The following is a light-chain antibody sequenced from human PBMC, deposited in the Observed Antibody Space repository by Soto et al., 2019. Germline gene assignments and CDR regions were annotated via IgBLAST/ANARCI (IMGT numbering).Light chain of an antibody. Sequence: QLVLTQSPSASASLGASVKVTCTLGSGHSNYAIAWHQQQPERGPRFLMKLDDEGRNTKGDGVPDRFSGSSSGAERYLTISSLQFDDEADYYCQTWGTGIVVFGGGTKVTVL. CDR3: QTWGTGIVV. CDR2: LDDEGRN. V-gene: IGLV4-69*01. J-gene: IGLJ2*01. CDR1: SGHSNYA.